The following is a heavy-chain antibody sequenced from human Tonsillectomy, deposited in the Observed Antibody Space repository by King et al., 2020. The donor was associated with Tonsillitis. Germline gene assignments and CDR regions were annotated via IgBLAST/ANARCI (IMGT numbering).Heavy chain of an antibody. D-gene: IGHD5-12*01. CDR1: GFTFDDYA. V-gene: IGHV3-9*01. CDR3: AKDIKGYSGYDSTIDY. CDR2: ISWNSGSI. J-gene: IGHJ4*02. Sequence: QLVQSGGGLVQPGRSLRLSCAASGFTFDDYAMHWVRQAPGKGLEWVSGISWNSGSIGYADSVKGRFTISRDNAKNSLYLQMNSLRAEDTALYYCAKDIKGYSGYDSTIDYWGQGTLVTVSS.